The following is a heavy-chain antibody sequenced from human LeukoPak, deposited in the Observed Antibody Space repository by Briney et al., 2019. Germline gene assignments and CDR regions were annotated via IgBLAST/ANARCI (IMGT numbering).Heavy chain of an antibody. J-gene: IGHJ5*02. Sequence: PGGSLRLSCAASGFTFSNAWMSWVRQPPGKGLEWIGEINHSGSTNYNPSLKSRVTISVDTSKNQFSLKLSSVTAADTAVYYCARGNPRGYYDSSGYYGDWFDPWGQGTLVTVSS. CDR1: GFTFSNAW. CDR2: INHSGST. D-gene: IGHD3-22*01. V-gene: IGHV4-34*01. CDR3: ARGNPRGYYDSSGYYGDWFDP.